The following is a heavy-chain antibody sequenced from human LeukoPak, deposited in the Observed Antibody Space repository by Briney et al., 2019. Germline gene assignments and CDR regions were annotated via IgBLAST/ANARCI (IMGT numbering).Heavy chain of an antibody. J-gene: IGHJ4*02. D-gene: IGHD3-10*01. CDR2: IRSKANSYAT. Sequence: PGGSLRLSCAASGFTFSSYWMSWVRQASGKGLEWVGRIRSKANSYATAYAASVKGRFTISRDDSKNTAYLQMNSLKTEDTAVYYCIALDGSGSLKKPDYFDYWGQGTLVTVSS. V-gene: IGHV3-73*01. CDR1: GFTFSSYW. CDR3: IALDGSGSLKKPDYFDY.